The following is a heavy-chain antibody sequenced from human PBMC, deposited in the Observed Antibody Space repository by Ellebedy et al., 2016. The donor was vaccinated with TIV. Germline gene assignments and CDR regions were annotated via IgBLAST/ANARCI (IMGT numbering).Heavy chain of an antibody. CDR3: AKDRDDSSGYFSQFDY. V-gene: IGHV3-9*01. J-gene: IGHJ4*02. D-gene: IGHD3-22*01. CDR1: GFSFDDYA. Sequence: GGSLRLSXAASGFSFDDYAMHWVRQAPGKGLEWVSGISWNSGSIGYADSVKGRFTISRDNAKNSLYLQMNSLRAEGTALYYCAKDRDDSSGYFSQFDYWGQGTLVTVSS. CDR2: ISWNSGSI.